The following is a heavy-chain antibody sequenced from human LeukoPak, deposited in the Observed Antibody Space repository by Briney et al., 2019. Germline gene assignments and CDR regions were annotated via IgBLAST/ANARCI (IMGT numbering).Heavy chain of an antibody. D-gene: IGHD4-17*01. J-gene: IGHJ2*01. CDR3: ARDAQYRYGAYPYWYFDL. V-gene: IGHV4-30-4*01. Sequence: SETLSLTCTVSGGSISSGDYYWSWIRQPPGKGLAWIGYIYYSGSTYYNPSLKSRVTISVDTSKNQFSLKLSSVTAADTVVYYCARDAQYRYGAYPYWYFDLWGRGTLVTVSS. CDR1: GGSISSGDYY. CDR2: IYYSGST.